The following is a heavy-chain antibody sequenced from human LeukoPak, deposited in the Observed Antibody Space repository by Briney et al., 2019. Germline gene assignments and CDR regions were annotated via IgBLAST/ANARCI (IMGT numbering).Heavy chain of an antibody. J-gene: IGHJ4*02. V-gene: IGHV3-66*01. Sequence: GGSLRLSCVASGLSVSSNYMSWVRQAPGKGLEWVSVIYRDGSSYYAESVKGRFTISRDNSKNTLYIQMSSLRAEDTAVYYCARSFYDILIGYYQYFDYWGQGTLVTVSS. CDR1: GLSVSSNY. CDR3: ARSFYDILIGYYQYFDY. D-gene: IGHD3-9*01. CDR2: IYRDGSS.